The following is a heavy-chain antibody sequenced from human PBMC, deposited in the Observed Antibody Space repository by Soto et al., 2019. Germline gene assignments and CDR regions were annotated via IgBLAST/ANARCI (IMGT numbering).Heavy chain of an antibody. V-gene: IGHV3-30*18. CDR3: AKTPPGASDSSGYYYHDY. D-gene: IGHD3-22*01. CDR2: ISYDGSNK. Sequence: GGSLRLSCAASGFTFSSYGMHWVRQAPGKGLEWVAVISYDGSNKYYADSVKGRFTISRDNSKNTLYLQMNSLRAEDTAVYYCAKTPPGASDSSGYYYHDYWGQGT. CDR1: GFTFSSYG. J-gene: IGHJ4*02.